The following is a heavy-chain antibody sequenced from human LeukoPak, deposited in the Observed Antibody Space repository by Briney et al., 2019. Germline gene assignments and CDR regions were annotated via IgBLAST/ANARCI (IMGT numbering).Heavy chain of an antibody. J-gene: IGHJ4*02. D-gene: IGHD3-10*01. Sequence: GGSLRLSCAASGFTFSNYAMSWVRQAPGKGLEWVSAISGSGGSTYYADSVKGRFSISRDNSKNTLYMQMNSLRAEDTAVYYCAKNMVGGVIMSSSFDYWGQGTLVTVSS. CDR3: AKNMVGGVIMSSSFDY. CDR2: ISGSGGST. CDR1: GFTFSNYA. V-gene: IGHV3-23*01.